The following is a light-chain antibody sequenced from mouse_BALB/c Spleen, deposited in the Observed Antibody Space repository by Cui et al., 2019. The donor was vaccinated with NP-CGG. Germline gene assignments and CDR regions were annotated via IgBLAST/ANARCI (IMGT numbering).Light chain of an antibody. CDR2: GTN. CDR1: TGAVTTTNY. V-gene: IGLV1*01. CDR3: ALWYSNHWV. J-gene: IGLJ1*01. Sequence: AAVTHASALTTSPGETVTLTCRSSTGAVTTTNYANWVQEKPDHLFTGLIGGTNNRAPGVPARFSGSLIGDKAALTITGAQTEDEAIYFCALWYSNHWVFGGGTKLTVL.